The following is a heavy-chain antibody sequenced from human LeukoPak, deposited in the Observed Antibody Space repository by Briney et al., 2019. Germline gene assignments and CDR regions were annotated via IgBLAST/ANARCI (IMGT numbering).Heavy chain of an antibody. J-gene: IGHJ4*02. CDR2: TYYTSKWNT. CDR1: GDSVSTSGVA. V-gene: IGHV6-1*01. D-gene: IGHD3-10*02. CDR3: ARDMFGFYFDY. Sequence: SQTLSLTCAISGDSVSTSGVACNWVRQSPSRGLEWLGRTYYTSKWNTDYAVSVKSRIVVNPDTSKNQFSLQLNSVTSEDTAVYYCARDMFGFYFDYWGQGALVTVSS.